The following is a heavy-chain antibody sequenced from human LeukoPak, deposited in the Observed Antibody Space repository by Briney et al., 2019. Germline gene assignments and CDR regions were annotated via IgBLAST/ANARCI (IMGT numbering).Heavy chain of an antibody. CDR2: VSDDGNYK. CDR1: GFTFKRHG. CDR3: AKEGDSGSFDM. V-gene: IGHV3-30*18. D-gene: IGHD2-21*02. J-gene: IGHJ3*02. Sequence: PGGSLRLSCTVSGFTFKRHGMHWVRQAPGKGLEWVAVVSDDGNYKYYAASLKGRFTISRDNSKNTVYLQMNSLRVEDTGLYYCAKEGDSGSFDMWGQGTVVTVSS.